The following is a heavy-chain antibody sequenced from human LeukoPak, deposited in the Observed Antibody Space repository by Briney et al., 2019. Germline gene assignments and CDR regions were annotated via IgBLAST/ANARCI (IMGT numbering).Heavy chain of an antibody. CDR3: ARRLGATSTGFDY. V-gene: IGHV4-59*08. J-gene: IGHJ4*02. CDR2: IHYSGST. Sequence: SETLSLTCTVSGGSISSYYWSWIRQPPGKGLEWIGSIHYSGSTNYNPSLKSRVTISVDTSKNQFSLKLSSVTAADTAVYYCARRLGATSTGFDYWGQGTLVTVPS. D-gene: IGHD1-26*01. CDR1: GGSISSYY.